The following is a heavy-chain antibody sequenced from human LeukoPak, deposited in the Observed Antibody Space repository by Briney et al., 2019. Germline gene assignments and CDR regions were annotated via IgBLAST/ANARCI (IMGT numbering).Heavy chain of an antibody. V-gene: IGHV7-4-1*02. CDR1: GYSFTGYA. J-gene: IGHJ4*02. CDR2: IHTETGNP. Sequence: ASVKVSCKASGYSFTGYAINWVRQAPGQGLEWMGWIHTETGNPTYAQGFSGRFVFSLDTSVTTAYLQISGLQAEDTAVYYCARLIYGDYIFFDYWGQGTLVTVSS. CDR3: ARLIYGDYIFFDY. D-gene: IGHD4-17*01.